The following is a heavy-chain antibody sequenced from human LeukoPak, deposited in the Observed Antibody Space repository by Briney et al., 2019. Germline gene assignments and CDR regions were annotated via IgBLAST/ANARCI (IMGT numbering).Heavy chain of an antibody. CDR2: INHSGST. CDR1: GGSISSGGYY. Sequence: SETLSLTCTVSGGSISSGGYYWSWIRQPPGKGLEWIGEINHSGSTNYNPSLKSRVTISVDTSKNQFSLKLSSVTAADTAVYYCARAGGYSYLDYWGQGTLVTVSS. V-gene: IGHV4-39*07. D-gene: IGHD5-18*01. CDR3: ARAGGYSYLDY. J-gene: IGHJ4*02.